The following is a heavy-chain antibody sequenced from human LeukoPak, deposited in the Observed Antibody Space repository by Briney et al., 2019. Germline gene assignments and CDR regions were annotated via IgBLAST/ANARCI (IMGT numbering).Heavy chain of an antibody. CDR2: ISSSSSYI. J-gene: IGHJ5*02. Sequence: GGSLRLSCAASGFTFSSYSMNWVRQAPGKGLEWVSSISSSSSYIYYADSVKGRFTISRDNAKNSLYLQMNSLRAEDTAVYYCARATTVTTGLDRWGQGTPVTVSS. CDR3: ARATTVTTGLDR. V-gene: IGHV3-21*01. CDR1: GFTFSSYS. D-gene: IGHD4-17*01.